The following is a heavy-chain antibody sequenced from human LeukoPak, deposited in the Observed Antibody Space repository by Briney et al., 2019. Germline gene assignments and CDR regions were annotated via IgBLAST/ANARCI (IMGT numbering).Heavy chain of an antibody. CDR2: TYWNEDN. J-gene: IGHJ5*02. D-gene: IGHD4-17*01. CDR1: GFSLTTSGVG. Sequence: SGPTLVKPTQTLTLTCSFSGFSLTTSGVGVTWIRQPPGKPLERLALTYWNEDNRYSPSLGTRLTLTRDTSENQVVLTMTNVDPADTATYYCAHFSTTMTTGYFDPWGPGVPVTVSS. CDR3: AHFSTTMTTGYFDP. V-gene: IGHV2-5*01.